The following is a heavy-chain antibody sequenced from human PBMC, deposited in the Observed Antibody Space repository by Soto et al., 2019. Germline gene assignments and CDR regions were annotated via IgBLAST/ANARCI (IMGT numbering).Heavy chain of an antibody. D-gene: IGHD2-15*01. CDR2: IIPIFGTA. Sequence: SVKVSCKASGGTFSSYAISWVRQAPGQGLEWMGGIIPIFGTANYAQKFQGGVTITADESTSTAYMELSSLRSEDTAVYYCASGGYCSGGSCYYYYYYGMDVWGQGTTVTVSS. CDR3: ASGGYCSGGSCYYYYYYGMDV. J-gene: IGHJ6*02. V-gene: IGHV1-69*13. CDR1: GGTFSSYA.